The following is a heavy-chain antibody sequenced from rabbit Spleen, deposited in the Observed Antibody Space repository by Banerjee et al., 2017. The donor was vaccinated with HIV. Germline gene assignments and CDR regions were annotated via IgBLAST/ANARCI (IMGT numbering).Heavy chain of an antibody. V-gene: IGHV1S45*01. CDR2: IDVGSAAT. Sequence: QEQLEESGGGLVQPGASLTLTCKASGFDLSSGYYMCWVRQAPEKGLELIACIDVGSAATYYASWAKGRFTISKTSSTTVTLQMTSLTAADTATYFCAREPSGATGDFNLWGPGTLVTVS. D-gene: IGHD1-1*01. CDR3: AREPSGATGDFNL. J-gene: IGHJ4*01. CDR1: GFDLSSGYY.